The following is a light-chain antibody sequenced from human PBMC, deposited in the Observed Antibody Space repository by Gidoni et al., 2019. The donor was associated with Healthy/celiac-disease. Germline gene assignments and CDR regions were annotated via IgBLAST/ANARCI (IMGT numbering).Light chain of an antibody. CDR2: KDS. Sequence: SSELPQPPSVPVSPGQTARITCTGDALPKQYAYWYQQKPGQAPVLVIYKDSGRPSGIPERFSGSSTGTTITLTISGGQAEDEADYYCQSADSSGTYVVFGGGTKLTVL. J-gene: IGLJ2*01. CDR1: ALPKQY. V-gene: IGLV3-25*03. CDR3: QSADSSGTYVV.